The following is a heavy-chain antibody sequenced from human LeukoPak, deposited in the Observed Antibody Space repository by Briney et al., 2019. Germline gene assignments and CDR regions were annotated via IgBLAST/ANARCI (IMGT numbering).Heavy chain of an antibody. CDR2: INPNSGGT. CDR3: ARSSSSGWYWDY. D-gene: IGHD6-19*01. J-gene: IGHJ4*02. Sequence: ASVKVSCKASGYTFTSYYMHWVRQAPGQGLEWMGWINPNSGGTNYAQKFQGRVTMTRDTSISTAYMELSRLRSDDTAVYYCARSSSSGWYWDYWGQGTLVTVSS. CDR1: GYTFTSYY. V-gene: IGHV1-2*02.